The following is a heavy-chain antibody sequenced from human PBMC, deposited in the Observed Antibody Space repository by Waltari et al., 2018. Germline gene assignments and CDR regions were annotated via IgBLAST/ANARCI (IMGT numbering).Heavy chain of an antibody. CDR2: VSYSGTT. CDR3: ATYIGASVGTAAFDV. CDR1: GVSITSNRHY. V-gene: IGHV4-39*01. D-gene: IGHD5-12*01. Sequence: QLQLQESGPRLVRPSETLCLICRVSGVSITSNRHYWAWIRQSPGQGLEGIGTVSYSGTTYISPSLKSRVSVSRDTSKNQVSLILGSVTAADMAVYYCATYIGASVGTAAFDVWGQGTMVTVSS. J-gene: IGHJ3*01.